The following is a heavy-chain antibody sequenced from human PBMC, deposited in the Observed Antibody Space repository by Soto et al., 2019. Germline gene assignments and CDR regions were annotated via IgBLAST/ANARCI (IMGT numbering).Heavy chain of an antibody. V-gene: IGHV3-53*01. D-gene: IGHD3-16*02. CDR3: ARSDPACAYRLSV. Sequence: EAQLVESGGGLIQPGGSLRLSCAASGFTVTAHYVAWVRHAPGRGLEWVSLIYSGGGNYYADDVKGRFFTSRDTSEKTYYLQMNSLRSEDTAVYYCARSDPACAYRLSVWGQGTTVTVSS. CDR1: GFTVTAHY. J-gene: IGHJ6*02. CDR2: IYSGGGN.